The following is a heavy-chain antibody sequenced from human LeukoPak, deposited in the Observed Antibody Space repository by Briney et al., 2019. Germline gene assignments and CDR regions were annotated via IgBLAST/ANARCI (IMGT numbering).Heavy chain of an antibody. V-gene: IGHV3-7*03. CDR3: ARDLYSSGWYGYNWFDP. CDR2: IKQDGSEK. J-gene: IGHJ5*02. D-gene: IGHD6-19*01. CDR1: GFTFDDYG. Sequence: PGGSLRLSCAASGFTFDDYGMSWVRQAPGKGLEWVANIKQDGSEKYYVDSVKGRFTISRDNAKNSLYLQTNSLRAEDTAVYYCARDLYSSGWYGYNWFDPWGQGTLVTVSS.